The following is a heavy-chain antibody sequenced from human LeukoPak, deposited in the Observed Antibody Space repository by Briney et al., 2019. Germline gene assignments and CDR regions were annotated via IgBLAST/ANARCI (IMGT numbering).Heavy chain of an antibody. D-gene: IGHD2-2*01. J-gene: IGHJ6*02. Sequence: PSESLSLTCAVYGGSFSGYYWSWIRQPAGKGLEWIGEINHSGSTNYNPSLKSRVTISVDTSKNQFSLKLSSVTAADTAVYYCARRAGIDCSSTSCYYYYGMDVWGQGTTVTVSS. CDR1: GGSFSGYY. V-gene: IGHV4-34*01. CDR3: ARRAGIDCSSTSCYYYYGMDV. CDR2: INHSGST.